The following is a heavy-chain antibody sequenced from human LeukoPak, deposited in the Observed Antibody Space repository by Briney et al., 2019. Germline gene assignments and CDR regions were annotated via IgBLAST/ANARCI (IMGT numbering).Heavy chain of an antibody. D-gene: IGHD3-10*01. CDR2: ISGSGGST. CDR3: AKEDEGIWFGEFTTYYGMDV. CDR1: GFTFSSYA. Sequence: GGSLRLSCAASGFTFSSYAMSWVRQAPGKGLEWVSAISGSGGSTYYADSVKGRFTISRDNSKSTLYLQMNSLRAEDTAVYYCAKEDEGIWFGEFTTYYGMDVWGKGTTVTASS. V-gene: IGHV3-23*01. J-gene: IGHJ6*04.